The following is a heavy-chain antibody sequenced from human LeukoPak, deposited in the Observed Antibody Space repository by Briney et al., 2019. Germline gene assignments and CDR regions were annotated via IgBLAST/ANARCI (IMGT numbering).Heavy chain of an antibody. Sequence: GESLKISCAASGFTFSNYGVHWVRQAPGKGLEWVAFISYDGSTKYNVDSVKGRFSISRDNSKNTLHLQMNNLRAEDTALYYCARDDYGFDPWGQGTLVTVSS. CDR1: GFTFSNYG. J-gene: IGHJ5*02. D-gene: IGHD4-17*01. CDR3: ARDDYGFDP. V-gene: IGHV3-30*04. CDR2: ISYDGSTK.